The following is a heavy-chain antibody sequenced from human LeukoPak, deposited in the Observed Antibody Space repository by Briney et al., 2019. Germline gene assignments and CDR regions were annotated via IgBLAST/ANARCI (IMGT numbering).Heavy chain of an antibody. Sequence: ASVKVSCKASGGTFSSYAISWVRQAPGQGLEWMGRIIPILGIANYAQKFQGRVTITADKSTSTAYMELSSLRSEDTAVYYCAIHDYGDYVGGFDYWGQGTLVTVSS. D-gene: IGHD4-17*01. CDR3: AIHDYGDYVGGFDY. CDR1: GGTFSSYA. J-gene: IGHJ4*02. CDR2: IIPILGIA. V-gene: IGHV1-69*04.